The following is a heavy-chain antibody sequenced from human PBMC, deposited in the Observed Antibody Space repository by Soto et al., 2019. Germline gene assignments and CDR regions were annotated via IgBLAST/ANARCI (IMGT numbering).Heavy chain of an antibody. CDR3: ARASGSSYWFDP. J-gene: IGHJ5*02. CDR2: ISVNNGHT. CDR1: GYTFTNYG. Sequence: ASVKVSCKTSGYTFTNYGISWVRQAPGQGLEWMGWISVNNGHTDYAQNFQGRVTMTTDTSTNTAYMELRSLRSDDTAVYYCARASGSSYWFDPWGQGTLVTVSS. V-gene: IGHV1-18*01. D-gene: IGHD1-26*01.